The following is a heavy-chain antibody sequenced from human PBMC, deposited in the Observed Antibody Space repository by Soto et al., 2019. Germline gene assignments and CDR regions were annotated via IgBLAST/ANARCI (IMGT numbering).Heavy chain of an antibody. D-gene: IGHD2-15*01. CDR3: VRGGGGGLFDP. CDR2: ISPGSRYP. CDR1: GFTFGDSY. V-gene: IGHV3-11*06. Sequence: LRLSCAGSGFTFGDSYMSWIRQAPGKGLEWLSYISPGSRYPAYADSVEGRFTISRDNAKRSLYLQMMSLTAEDTAIYYCVRGGGGGLFDPWGQGTMVTVSS. J-gene: IGHJ5*02.